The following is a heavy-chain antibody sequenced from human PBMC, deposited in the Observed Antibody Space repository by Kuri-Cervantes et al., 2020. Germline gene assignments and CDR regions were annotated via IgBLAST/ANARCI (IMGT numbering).Heavy chain of an antibody. CDR1: GGSFSIYY. V-gene: IGHV4-34*01. Sequence: ESLKISCAVYGGSFSIYYWSWIRQPPGKGLEWIGEINHRGSTNYNPSLKSRVTISVDTSKNQFSLKLSSVTAADTAVYYCARVGSSWSEPNYYFDYWGQGTLVTVSS. CDR3: ARVGSSWSEPNYYFDY. D-gene: IGHD6-13*01. CDR2: INHRGST. J-gene: IGHJ4*02.